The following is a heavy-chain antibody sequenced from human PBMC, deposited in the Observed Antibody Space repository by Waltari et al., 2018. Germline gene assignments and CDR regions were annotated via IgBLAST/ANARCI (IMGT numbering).Heavy chain of an antibody. CDR2: IYPGDSDT. V-gene: IGHV5-51*01. CDR3: ASPWVGATGSVDAFDI. CDR1: GYSFTSYW. Sequence: EVQLVQSGAEVKQPGESLKISCKGSGYSFTSYWIGWVRQMPGKGLEWMGIIYPGDSDTRYSPSFQGQVTISADKSISTAYLQWSSLKASDTAMYYCASPWVGATGSVDAFDIWGQGTMVTVSS. J-gene: IGHJ3*02. D-gene: IGHD1-26*01.